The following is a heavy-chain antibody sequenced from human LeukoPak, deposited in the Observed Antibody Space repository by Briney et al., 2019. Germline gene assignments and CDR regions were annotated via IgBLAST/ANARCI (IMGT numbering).Heavy chain of an antibody. D-gene: IGHD3-22*01. CDR1: GGSISTNSYY. CDR3: ARQPSYYYDSSGYYYGESQRLNWFDP. CDR2: IYYSGST. J-gene: IGHJ5*02. V-gene: IGHV4-39*01. Sequence: SSETLSLTCPVSGGSISTNSYYWGWIRQPPGKGLEWIGSIYYSGSTYYNPSLKSRVTISVDTSKNQFSLKLSSVTAADTAVYYCARQPSYYYDSSGYYYGESQRLNWFDPWGQGTLVTVSS.